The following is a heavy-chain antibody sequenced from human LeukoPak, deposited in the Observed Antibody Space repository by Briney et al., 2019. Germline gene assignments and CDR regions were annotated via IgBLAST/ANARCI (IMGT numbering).Heavy chain of an antibody. D-gene: IGHD1-26*01. CDR2: IYYSGST. CDR3: ARHSGSSPHYFDY. J-gene: IGHJ4*02. V-gene: IGHV4-59*08. Sequence: SETLSLTCTVSGGSISSYYWSWLRQPPGKGLEWLGFIYYSGSTHYKSSLKSRVTISVDASKNQFSLRLSSVTAADTAVYYCARHSGSSPHYFDYWGQGTLVTVSS. CDR1: GGSISSYY.